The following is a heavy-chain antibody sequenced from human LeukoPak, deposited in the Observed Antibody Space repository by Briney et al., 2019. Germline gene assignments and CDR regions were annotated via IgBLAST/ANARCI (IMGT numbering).Heavy chain of an antibody. J-gene: IGHJ4*02. Sequence: SQTLSLTCTVSGGSINSGRYYWTWIRRPAGKGLEWIGRISTSGSTNYNPSLKSRVTISVDTSKNQFSLKLTSVTASDTAVYYCARLTIAAGALDYWGQGTLVTVSS. D-gene: IGHD6-13*01. CDR1: GGSINSGRYY. CDR3: ARLTIAAGALDY. V-gene: IGHV4-61*02. CDR2: ISTSGST.